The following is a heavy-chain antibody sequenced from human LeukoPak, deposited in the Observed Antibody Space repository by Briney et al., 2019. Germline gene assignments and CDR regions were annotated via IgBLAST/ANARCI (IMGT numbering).Heavy chain of an antibody. CDR2: VSGSSGST. D-gene: IGHD1-26*01. V-gene: IGHV3-23*01. CDR3: AKRAQATDYFFYAMDV. J-gene: IGHJ6*02. CDR1: GFTFSNFA. Sequence: GSLRLSCEASGFTFSNFAMTWVRQAPGKGLEWVSYVSGSSGSTSYADSVKGRFSISRDNSKNTLYLQMYGLRVEDTAIYYCAKRAQATDYFFYAMDVWGQGTAVTVSS.